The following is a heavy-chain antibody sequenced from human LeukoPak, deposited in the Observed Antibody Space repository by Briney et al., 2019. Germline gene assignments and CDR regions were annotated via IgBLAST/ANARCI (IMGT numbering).Heavy chain of an antibody. CDR3: ARDSGSYYYNYFDY. CDR1: SYTFTSYG. D-gene: IGHD1-26*01. CDR2: ISAYNGNT. J-gene: IGHJ4*02. Sequence: ASVKVSCKASSYTFTSYGISWVRQAPGQGLEWMGWISAYNGNTNYAQKLQGRVTMTTDTSTSTAYMELRSLRSDDTAVYYCARDSGSYYYNYFDYWSQGTLVTVSS. V-gene: IGHV1-18*01.